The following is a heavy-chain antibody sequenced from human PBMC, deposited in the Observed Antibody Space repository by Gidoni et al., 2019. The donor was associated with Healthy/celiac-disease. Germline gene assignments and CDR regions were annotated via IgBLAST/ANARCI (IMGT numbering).Heavy chain of an antibody. CDR1: GFTFSNAW. J-gene: IGHJ4*02. CDR3: TTAADFLLSRYTRPIDY. CDR2: IKSKTDGGTT. Sequence: EVQLVESGGGLVKHGGSLRLSCAACGFTFSNAWMSWVRRAPGKGVEWVCRIKSKTDGGTTDYAAPVKVRFTISRDDAKNTLYLQMNSLKTEDTAVYYCTTAADFLLSRYTRPIDYWGQGTLVTVSS. D-gene: IGHD3-3*01. V-gene: IGHV3-15*01.